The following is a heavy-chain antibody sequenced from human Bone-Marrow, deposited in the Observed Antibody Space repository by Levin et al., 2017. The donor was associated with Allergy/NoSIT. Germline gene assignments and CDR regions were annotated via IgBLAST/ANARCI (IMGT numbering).Heavy chain of an antibody. Sequence: NPSETLSLTCAVSGSSITEYYWGWIRQPPGKGLEWIGTIYHGGDIYYNPSLKSRVTISIDTSKNQFSLTVTSMTAADSAVYYCAREYYLDVWGKGTTVTVSS. CDR3: AREYYLDV. CDR1: GSSITEYY. J-gene: IGHJ6*03. V-gene: IGHV4-38-2*02. CDR2: IYHGGDI.